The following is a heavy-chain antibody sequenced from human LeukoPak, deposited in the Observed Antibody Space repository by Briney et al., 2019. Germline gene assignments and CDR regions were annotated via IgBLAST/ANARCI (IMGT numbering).Heavy chain of an antibody. Sequence: PSETLSLTCTVSGGSISSYYWSWVRQPPGKGLEWIGYIYYSGSTNYNPSLKSRVTISVDTSKNQFSLKLSSVTAADTAVYYCASLGADYYFDYWGQGTLVTVSS. D-gene: IGHD1-26*01. CDR1: GGSISSYY. J-gene: IGHJ4*02. CDR3: ASLGADYYFDY. V-gene: IGHV4-59*01. CDR2: IYYSGST.